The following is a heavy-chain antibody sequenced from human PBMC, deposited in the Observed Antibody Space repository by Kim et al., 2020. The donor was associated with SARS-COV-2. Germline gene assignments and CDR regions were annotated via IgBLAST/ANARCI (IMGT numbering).Heavy chain of an antibody. J-gene: IGHJ6*02. Sequence: ASVKVSCKASGYTFTSYAMHWVRQAPGQRLEWMGWINAGNGNTKYSQKFQGRVTITRDTSASTAYMELSSLRSEDTAVYYCARCGWYSDYYYGMDVWGQGTTVTVSS. CDR1: GYTFTSYA. CDR3: ARCGWYSDYYYGMDV. CDR2: INAGNGNT. V-gene: IGHV1-3*01. D-gene: IGHD6-19*01.